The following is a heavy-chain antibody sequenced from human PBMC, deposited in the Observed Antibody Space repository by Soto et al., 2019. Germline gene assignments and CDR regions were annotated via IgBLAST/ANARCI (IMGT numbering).Heavy chain of an antibody. CDR1: GVSISSGDCY. J-gene: IGHJ6*02. CDR2: IYYSGST. CDR3: ARDTRDRDVDV. V-gene: IGHV4-30-4*01. D-gene: IGHD3-10*01. Sequence: QVQLQESGPGLVKPSQTLSLTCAVSGVSISSGDCYWSWIRQPPGKGLEWIGYIYYSGSTYYNPSLKSRVTISVDTSKNHFSLKLSSVTAADTAVYFCARDTRDRDVDVWGQGTTVTVSS.